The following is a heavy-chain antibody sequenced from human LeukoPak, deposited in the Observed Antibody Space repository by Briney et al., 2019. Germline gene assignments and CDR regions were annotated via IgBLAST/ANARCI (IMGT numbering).Heavy chain of an antibody. V-gene: IGHV5-51*01. D-gene: IGHD2-21*02. CDR3: ARLSYCGGDCYTKHPYYYYGTDV. Sequence: GESLKISCKGSGYSFTSYWIGWVRQMPGKGLEWMGIIYPGDSDTRYSPSFQGQVTISADKSISTAYLQWSSLKASDTAMYYCARLSYCGGDCYTKHPYYYYGTDVWGQGTTVTVSS. CDR2: IYPGDSDT. CDR1: GYSFTSYW. J-gene: IGHJ6*02.